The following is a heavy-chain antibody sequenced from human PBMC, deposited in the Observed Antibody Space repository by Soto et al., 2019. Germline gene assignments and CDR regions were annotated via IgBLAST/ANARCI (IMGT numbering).Heavy chain of an antibody. CDR3: ARGPYCSGGSCWGGFDY. Sequence: QVQLQESGPGLVKPSQTLSLTCTVSGGSISSGGYYWSWIRQHPGKGLEWIGYIYYSESTYYNPSLKSRVTISVDTSKNQFSLKLSSVTAADTAVYYCARGPYCSGGSCWGGFDYWGQGTLVTVSS. V-gene: IGHV4-31*03. CDR1: GGSISSGGYY. D-gene: IGHD2-15*01. CDR2: IYYSEST. J-gene: IGHJ4*02.